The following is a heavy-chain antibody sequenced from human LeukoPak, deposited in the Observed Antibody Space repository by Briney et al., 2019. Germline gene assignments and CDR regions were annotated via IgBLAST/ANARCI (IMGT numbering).Heavy chain of an antibody. CDR2: INGDGSST. D-gene: IGHD2-2*01. CDR3: ARGRYCSSTSCSPFGSAGFDP. CDR1: GFTFSSYW. J-gene: IGHJ5*02. V-gene: IGHV3-74*01. Sequence: PGGSLRLSCAASGFTFSSYWMHWVRQAPGKGLVWVSRINGDGSSTSYADSVKGRFTISRDNAKNTLDQQMNSLRAEDTAVYYCARGRYCSSTSCSPFGSAGFDPWGQGTLVTVSS.